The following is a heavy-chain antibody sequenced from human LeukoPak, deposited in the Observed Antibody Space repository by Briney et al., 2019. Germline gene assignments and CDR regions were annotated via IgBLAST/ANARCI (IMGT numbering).Heavy chain of an antibody. D-gene: IGHD4-11*01. CDR1: GGSISSYY. J-gene: IGHJ5*02. V-gene: IGHV4-59*08. CDR2: TYYSGST. CDR3: ARLRDDYFDP. Sequence: PSETLSLTCTVSGGSISSYYWSWIRQPPGKGLEWIGYTYYSGSTNYNPSLKSRVTISVDTSKNQFSLKLSSVTAADTAVYYCARLRDDYFDPWGQGTLVTVSS.